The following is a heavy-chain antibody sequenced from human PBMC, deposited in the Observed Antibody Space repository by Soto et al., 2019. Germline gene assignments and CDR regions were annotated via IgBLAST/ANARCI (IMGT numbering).Heavy chain of an antibody. CDR3: ARDRCTTDRCYTHHFDV. Sequence: QVQLVQSGGEVTKPGASVKVSCKSSGYTFTSYGVSWVRQAPGQGHEWLGWISVYTGNTKQAQKFQDRVTLTTEASTSTAYMELRSLRSDDTAVYYCARDRCTTDRCYTHHFDVWGQGTTVTVSS. CDR1: GYTFTSYG. D-gene: IGHD2-8*01. J-gene: IGHJ6*02. CDR2: ISVYTGNT. V-gene: IGHV1-18*04.